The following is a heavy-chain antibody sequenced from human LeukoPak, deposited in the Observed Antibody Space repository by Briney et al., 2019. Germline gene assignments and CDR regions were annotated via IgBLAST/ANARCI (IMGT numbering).Heavy chain of an antibody. CDR3: ARDGVVGVA. CDR2: ISGSSSTI. J-gene: IGHJ5*02. V-gene: IGHV3-48*04. Sequence: GGSLRLSCAASGFTFSGYSMNWVRQAPGKGLEWVSFISGSSSTIYYADSVKGRFTISRDNAKNSLYLQMNSLRAEDTAVYYCARDGVVGVAWGQGTLVTVSS. CDR1: GFTFSGYS. D-gene: IGHD1-26*01.